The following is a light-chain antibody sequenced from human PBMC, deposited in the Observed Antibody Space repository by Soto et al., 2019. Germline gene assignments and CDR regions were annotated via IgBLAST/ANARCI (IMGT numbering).Light chain of an antibody. Sequence: DIQVTQSPSTLSASVGDRVTINCQASQNINDWLAWYQQKSGKAPKVLIYKASSLESGVPSRFSGSGSGTEFTLTISSLQTEDFATYYCQQYGANSPWTFGQGTKVDIK. CDR1: QNINDW. V-gene: IGKV1-5*03. CDR2: KAS. J-gene: IGKJ1*01. CDR3: QQYGANSPWT.